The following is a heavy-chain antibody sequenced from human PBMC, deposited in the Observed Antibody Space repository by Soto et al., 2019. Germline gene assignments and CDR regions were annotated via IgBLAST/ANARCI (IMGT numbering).Heavy chain of an antibody. CDR2: VSAYNGNT. J-gene: IGHJ4*02. CDR3: SRGGSSWQPHEDY. D-gene: IGHD6-13*01. CDR1: GFTFTSYG. V-gene: IGHV1-18*01. Sequence: QVQLVQSGAEVKKPGASMKVSCKASGFTFTSYGISWVRQAPGQGLEWVGWVSAYNGNTHYAQKLQGRVTMTTDTSTTTAYMELRSLRSDDTAGYYCSRGGSSWQPHEDYWGQGTLVTVSS.